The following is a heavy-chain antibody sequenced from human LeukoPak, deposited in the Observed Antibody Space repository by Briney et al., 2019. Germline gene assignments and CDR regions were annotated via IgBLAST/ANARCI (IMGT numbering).Heavy chain of an antibody. D-gene: IGHD6-6*01. Sequence: GGSLRLSCEASGFVFSSFGVLWVRQTPGKGLEWVSSISSTSAYKYYADSVRGRFTISRDNAKNSLYLQMDSLRAEDTAVYYCASYSSSLSFDYWGQGTLVTVSS. CDR1: GFVFSSFG. CDR2: ISSTSAYK. CDR3: ASYSSSLSFDY. J-gene: IGHJ4*02. V-gene: IGHV3-21*04.